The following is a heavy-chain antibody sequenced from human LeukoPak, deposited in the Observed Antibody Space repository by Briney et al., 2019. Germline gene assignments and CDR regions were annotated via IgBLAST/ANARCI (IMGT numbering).Heavy chain of an antibody. V-gene: IGHV3-7*03. CDR2: IKQDGSEK. J-gene: IGHJ4*02. Sequence: GGSLRLSGAASGFTFSSYWMSWVRQAPGKGLEWVANIKQDGSEKYYVDSVKGRFTISRDNAKNSLYLQMNSLRAEDTAVYYCARGRVVVVPAAIYYWGQGTLVTVSS. D-gene: IGHD2-2*01. CDR3: ARGRVVVVPAAIYY. CDR1: GFTFSSYW.